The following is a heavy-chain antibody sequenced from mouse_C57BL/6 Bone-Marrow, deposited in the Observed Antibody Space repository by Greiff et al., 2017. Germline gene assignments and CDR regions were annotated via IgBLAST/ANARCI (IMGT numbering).Heavy chain of an antibody. Sequence: VQLQQSVPELVMPRVSVQISSQPSAYAFRSSWMNWVMQRPGHGLEWIGEILPGSGSTNYNEKFKGKATFTADTSSNTAYMHLSSLTTEDSAIYYCARASARSHCYFDVYGPAITGTVSS. CDR2: ILPGSGST. J-gene: IGHJ1*01. CDR1: AYAFRSSW. D-gene: IGHD3-3*01. V-gene: IGHV1-9*01. CDR3: ARASARSHCYFDV.